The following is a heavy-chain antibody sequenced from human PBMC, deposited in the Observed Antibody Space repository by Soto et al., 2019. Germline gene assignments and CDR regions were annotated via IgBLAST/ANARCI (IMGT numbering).Heavy chain of an antibody. V-gene: IGHV4-4*02. CDR3: AREVNSSPARGPNWFDP. J-gene: IGHJ5*02. Sequence: QVQLQESGPGLVQPSGTLSLTCAVSGDSINNSHWWSWVRQTPGKGLEWIGETYHSGTTNYNPSRKTRVTISIDKAKNQFSLKMNSVTATDTAVYYWAREVNSSPARGPNWFDPWGQGTLVTVSS. D-gene: IGHD6-13*01. CDR1: GDSINNSHW. CDR2: TYHSGTT.